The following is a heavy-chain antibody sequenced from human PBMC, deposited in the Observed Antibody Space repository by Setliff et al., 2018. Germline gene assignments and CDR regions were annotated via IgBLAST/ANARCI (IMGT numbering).Heavy chain of an antibody. D-gene: IGHD3-10*01. CDR1: GFTFSNDW. CDR2: IKSKIDGGTI. V-gene: IGHV3-15*01. Sequence: GGSLRLSCAASGFTFSNDWMSWVRQAPGKGLEWIGHIKSKIDGGTIEYAAAVNGRFTVSRDDSKNALFLQMNSLKTEDTALYYCTTDWSRGDSGNYLRLDYWGPGTLVTVSS. J-gene: IGHJ4*02. CDR3: TTDWSRGDSGNYLRLDY.